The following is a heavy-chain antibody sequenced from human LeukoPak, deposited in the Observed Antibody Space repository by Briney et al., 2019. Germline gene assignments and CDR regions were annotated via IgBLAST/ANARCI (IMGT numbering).Heavy chain of an antibody. J-gene: IGHJ5*02. D-gene: IGHD3-10*01. V-gene: IGHV3-53*01. CDR1: GFTVSSNY. Sequence: GGSLRLSCAASGFTVSSNYMSWVRQTLGKGLEWVSVIYSGGSTYYADSVKGRFTISRDNSKNTLYLQMNSLRAEDTAVYYCARVPNYGSGSGFDPWGQGTLVTVSS. CDR2: IYSGGST. CDR3: ARVPNYGSGSGFDP.